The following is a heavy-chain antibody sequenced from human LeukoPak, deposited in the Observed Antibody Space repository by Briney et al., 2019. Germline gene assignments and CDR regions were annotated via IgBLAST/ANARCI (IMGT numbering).Heavy chain of an antibody. CDR1: GFDFSSYS. V-gene: IGHV3-21*01. Sequence: GGPLGLPWAASGFDFSSYSLNGAPKAPGRVWEGASPIIPWRDYIYYVDSVKGRFTISRDYAKNSLYLQMNSLRAEDTAVYYCARAPTVSVGYCSSSSCQADYWGQGTLVTVSS. CDR2: IIPWRDYI. J-gene: IGHJ4*02. D-gene: IGHD2-2*01. CDR3: ARAPTVSVGYCSSSSCQADY.